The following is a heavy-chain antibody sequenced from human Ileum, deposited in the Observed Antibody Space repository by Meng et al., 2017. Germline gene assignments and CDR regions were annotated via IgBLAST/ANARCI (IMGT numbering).Heavy chain of an antibody. J-gene: IGHJ4*02. CDR2: ISHSGSA. CDR1: GGSISSNTY. V-gene: IGHV4-4*02. D-gene: IGHD4-23*01. Sequence: QVLLQVSGPGLVRPSGTLSRTCAVSGGSISSNTYWSWVRQPPGKGLEWIGQISHSGSAYYNPSLKSRVTMSVDKSKSQFSLMLTSVTAADTAIYYCARHGGYSQDFWGQGTLVTVSS. CDR3: ARHGGYSQDF.